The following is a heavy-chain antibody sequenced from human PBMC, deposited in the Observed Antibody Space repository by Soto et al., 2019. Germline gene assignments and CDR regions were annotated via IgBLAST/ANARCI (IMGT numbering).Heavy chain of an antibody. Sequence: SETLSLTCAVYGGSFSGYYWSWIRQPPGKGLEWIGEINHSGSTNYNPSLKSRVTISVDTSKNQFSLKLSSVTAADTAVYYCARVNSNYQYYYYYYGMDVWGQGTTVTVSS. V-gene: IGHV4-34*01. CDR1: GGSFSGYY. D-gene: IGHD4-4*01. CDR2: INHSGST. CDR3: ARVNSNYQYYYYYYGMDV. J-gene: IGHJ6*02.